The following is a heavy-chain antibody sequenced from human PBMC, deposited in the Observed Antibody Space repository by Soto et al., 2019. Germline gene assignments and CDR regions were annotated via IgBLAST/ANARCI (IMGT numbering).Heavy chain of an antibody. Sequence: QLQLQESGPGLVKPSETLSLTCTASGGSISSSSYYWGWIRQPPGKGLEWIATIYYSGSTYYNPSLKSRVTISVDTSKNQFSLRLGSVTAADTAVYYCARYYSNSGIDFWGQGTLVTVSS. V-gene: IGHV4-39*01. CDR2: IYYSGST. D-gene: IGHD4-4*01. J-gene: IGHJ4*02. CDR3: ARYYSNSGIDF. CDR1: GGSISSSSYY.